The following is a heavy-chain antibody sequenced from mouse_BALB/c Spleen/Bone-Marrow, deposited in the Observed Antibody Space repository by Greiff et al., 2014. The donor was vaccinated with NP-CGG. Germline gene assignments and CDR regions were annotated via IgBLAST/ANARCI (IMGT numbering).Heavy chain of an antibody. D-gene: IGHD1-1*01. CDR1: GFTFSSFA. Sequence: DVQLVESGGGLVQPGGSRKLSCAASGFTFSSFAMHWVRQAPEKGLEWVAYISSGSSTIYYADTVMGRFTISRDNPKNTLFLQMTMLRSEDTAMYYCARSGSSSGYFDYWGQGTTLTVSS. CDR2: ISSGSSTI. J-gene: IGHJ2*01. CDR3: ARSGSSSGYFDY. V-gene: IGHV5-17*02.